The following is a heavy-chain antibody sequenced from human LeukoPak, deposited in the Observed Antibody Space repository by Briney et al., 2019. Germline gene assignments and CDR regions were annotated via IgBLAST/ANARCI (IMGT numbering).Heavy chain of an antibody. V-gene: IGHV3-48*04. J-gene: IGHJ4*02. Sequence: PGGSLRLSCAASGFTFTSYSMNWVREAPGKGLKDVSYISSSSSIISSADTVQGRFTISRDNARNSLSLEMNSLISEDTTLYYCARGKYSFDYWAQETLVTVSS. CDR3: ARGKYSFDY. CDR1: GFTFTSYS. CDR2: ISSSSSII.